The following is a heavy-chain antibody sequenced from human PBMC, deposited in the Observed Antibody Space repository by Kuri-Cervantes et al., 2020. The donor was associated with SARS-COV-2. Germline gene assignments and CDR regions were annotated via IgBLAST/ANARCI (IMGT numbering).Heavy chain of an antibody. D-gene: IGHD6-25*01. J-gene: IGHJ6*02. V-gene: IGHV1-46*01. CDR2: INPSGGST. Sequence: ASVKVSCKASGYTVTSYYMHWVRQAPGQGLEWMGIINPSGGSTSYAQKFQGRVTMTRDTSTSTVYMELSSLRSEDTAVYYCAREVAEVGRSAAGGQVGMDVWGQGTMVTVSS. CDR1: GYTVTSYY. CDR3: AREVAEVGRSAAGGQVGMDV.